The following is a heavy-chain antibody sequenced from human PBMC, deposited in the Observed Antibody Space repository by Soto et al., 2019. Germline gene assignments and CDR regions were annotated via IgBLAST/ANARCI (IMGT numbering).Heavy chain of an antibody. Sequence: EVQLVESGGGLVQPGGSLRLSCAASGFTFSTYTMNWVRQAPGKGLEWISYISSSGSPIYYADSVKGRFTISRDNAKNSLYLQMNRLRDEDTAVYYCATPPRDYYDGSGHHGDTNWGQGTLVTVSS. J-gene: IGHJ4*02. CDR2: ISSSGSPI. CDR1: GFTFSTYT. CDR3: ATPPRDYYDGSGHHGDTN. V-gene: IGHV3-48*02. D-gene: IGHD3-22*01.